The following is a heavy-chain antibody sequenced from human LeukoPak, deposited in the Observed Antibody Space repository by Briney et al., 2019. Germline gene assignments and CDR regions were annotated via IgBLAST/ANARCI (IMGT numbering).Heavy chain of an antibody. J-gene: IGHJ4*02. V-gene: IGHV3-23*01. Sequence: GGSLRLSCAASGFTFSNYAMSWVRQAPGKGLEWVSTLSGTGGSTYYADSVKGRFTISRDNSKNTLYLQVSSLRAEDTAVYYCAKDRATTIFGVGKFDYWGQGTLVTVSS. D-gene: IGHD3-3*01. CDR2: LSGTGGST. CDR3: AKDRATTIFGVGKFDY. CDR1: GFTFSNYA.